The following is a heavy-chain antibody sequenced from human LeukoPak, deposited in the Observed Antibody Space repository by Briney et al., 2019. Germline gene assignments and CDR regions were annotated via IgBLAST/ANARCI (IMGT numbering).Heavy chain of an antibody. Sequence: PSETLSLTCAVYSGSFSGYYWSWIRQPPGKGLEWIGEINHSGSTNYNPSLKSRVTISVDTSKNQFSLRLSSVTAADTAVYYCARQGYYYYYMDVWGKGTTVTVSS. V-gene: IGHV4-34*01. CDR2: INHSGST. J-gene: IGHJ6*03. CDR1: SGSFSGYY. CDR3: ARQGYYYYYMDV.